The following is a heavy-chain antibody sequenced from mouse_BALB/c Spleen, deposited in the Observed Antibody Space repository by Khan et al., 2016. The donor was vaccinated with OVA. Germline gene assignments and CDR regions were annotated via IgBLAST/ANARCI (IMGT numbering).Heavy chain of an antibody. D-gene: IGHD6-1*01. Sequence: QVQLQQSGAELVRPGASVKLSCKTSGYIFTSYWIHWVKQRSGQGLEWIARIYPGTDNTYYSEKFKDKATLTADKSSSTAYMQLSSLKSEDSAVYFGAREEPLYYFEFWGQGTTLTVSS. CDR3: AREEPLYYFEF. CDR1: GYIFTSYW. V-gene: IGHV1S132*01. J-gene: IGHJ2*01. CDR2: IYPGTDNT.